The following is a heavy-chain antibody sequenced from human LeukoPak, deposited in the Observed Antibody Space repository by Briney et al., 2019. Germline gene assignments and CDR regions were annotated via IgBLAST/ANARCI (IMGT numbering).Heavy chain of an antibody. J-gene: IGHJ5*02. Sequence: GASVKVSCKASGGTFSSYAISWVRQAPGQGLEWMGGIIPIFGTANYAQKFQGRVTITADKSTSTAYMELSSLRSEDTAVYYCARENGVDTAMVYEGTRIWFDPWGQGTLVTVSS. CDR2: IIPIFGTA. CDR3: ARENGVDTAMVYEGTRIWFDP. D-gene: IGHD5-18*01. V-gene: IGHV1-69*06. CDR1: GGTFSSYA.